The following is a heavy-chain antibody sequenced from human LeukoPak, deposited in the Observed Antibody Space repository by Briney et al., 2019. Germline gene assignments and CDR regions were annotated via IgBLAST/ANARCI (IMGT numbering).Heavy chain of an antibody. V-gene: IGHV5-51*01. CDR2: IYPADSDT. Sequence: GESLKISCKGSGYTFITYWIGWVRQMPGKGLEWMGVIYPADSDTRYSPSFQGQVTISADKSISTAYLQWSSLKASDTAMYYCARRSSGEFPLDYWGQGTLVTVSS. J-gene: IGHJ4*02. D-gene: IGHD6-19*01. CDR3: ARRSSGEFPLDY. CDR1: GYTFITYW.